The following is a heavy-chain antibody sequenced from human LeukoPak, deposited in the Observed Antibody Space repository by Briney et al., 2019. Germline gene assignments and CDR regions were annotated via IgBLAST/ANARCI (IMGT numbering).Heavy chain of an antibody. CDR3: AVAYYDGSRDAFYI. CDR1: GFTAKRNY. V-gene: IGHV3-66*01. CDR2: IYSGGST. J-gene: IGHJ3*02. Sequence: GGSLRLSCASSGFTAKRNYMSWLRQAPGKGLEWVSVIYSGGSTYYADSVKGRFTISRDNAKNSLYLQMNSLRAEDTAVYYCAVAYYDGSRDAFYIWGQGTKVTVSS. D-gene: IGHD3-10*01.